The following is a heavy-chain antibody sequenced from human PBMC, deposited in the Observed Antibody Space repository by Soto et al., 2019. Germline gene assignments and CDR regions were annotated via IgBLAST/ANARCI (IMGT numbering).Heavy chain of an antibody. V-gene: IGHV1-8*02. CDR3: AMNYDFWSGYYPPYYYYGMDV. CDR2: MNPNSGNT. CDR1: GYTFTGYY. Sequence: ASVKVSCKASGYTFTGYYMHWVRQAPGQGLEWMGWMNPNSGNTGYAQKFQGRVTMTRNTSISTAYMELSSLRSEDTAVYYCAMNYDFWSGYYPPYYYYGMDVWGQGTTVTVSS. D-gene: IGHD3-3*01. J-gene: IGHJ6*02.